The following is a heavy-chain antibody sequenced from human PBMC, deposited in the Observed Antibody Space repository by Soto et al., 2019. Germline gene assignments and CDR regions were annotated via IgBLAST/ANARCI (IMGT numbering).Heavy chain of an antibody. CDR1: GYRFTYYP. Sequence: ASVKVSCKASGYRFTYYPIHWVRQAPGQRLEWMGWINIGNGNTQYSDKFQGRVTITTDTSASTAYMELSSLRSEDTAVYYCARDRLDFWSGYYTSDYYGMDVWGQGTTVTVSS. CDR3: ARDRLDFWSGYYTSDYYGMDV. D-gene: IGHD3-3*01. V-gene: IGHV1-3*04. J-gene: IGHJ6*02. CDR2: INIGNGNT.